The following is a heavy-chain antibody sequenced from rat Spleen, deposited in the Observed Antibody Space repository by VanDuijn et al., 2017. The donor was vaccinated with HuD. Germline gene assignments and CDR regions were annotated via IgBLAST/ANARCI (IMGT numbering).Heavy chain of an antibody. CDR2: ISPSGGST. CDR3: ARPYTTDYYVMDA. J-gene: IGHJ4*01. Sequence: EVQLVESGGGLVQPGRSLKVSCAASGFTFSNYGTHWIRQAPTKGLEWVASISPSGGSTYYRDSVKGRFTISRDNAKSTLYLQMDSLRSEDTASYYCARPYTTDYYVMDAWGQGASVTVSS. D-gene: IGHD1-6*01. V-gene: IGHV5-19*01. CDR1: GFTFSNYG.